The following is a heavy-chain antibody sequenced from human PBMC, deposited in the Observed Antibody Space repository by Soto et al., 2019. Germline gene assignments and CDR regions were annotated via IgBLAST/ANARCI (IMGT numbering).Heavy chain of an antibody. J-gene: IGHJ1*01. CDR2: IWYDGSNK. D-gene: IGHD3-22*01. CDR3: ARGSLWDSSGYYGI. CDR1: GGTCSIYG. V-gene: IGHV3-33*01. Sequence: PGRSLRVSCAASGGTCSIYGMHWVRQAPGKGLEWVAVIWYDGSNKYYADSVKGRFTISRGNSKNTLYLQMNSLRAEGTAVYYCARGSLWDSSGYYGIWGQGSLVIVS.